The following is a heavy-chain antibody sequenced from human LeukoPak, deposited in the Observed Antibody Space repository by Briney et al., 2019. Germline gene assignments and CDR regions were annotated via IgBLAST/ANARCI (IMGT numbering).Heavy chain of an antibody. CDR1: GGSISSSSYY. J-gene: IGHJ6*03. D-gene: IGHD1-20*01. CDR2: IYYSWST. Sequence: SETLSLTCTVSGGSISSSSYYWGWIRQPPGKGLEWIGSIYYSWSTYYNPSLKSRVTISVDTSKNQFSLKLSSVTAADTAVYYCARGSRITGTEYYYYYYMDVWGKGTTVTVSS. V-gene: IGHV4-39*07. CDR3: ARGSRITGTEYYYYYYMDV.